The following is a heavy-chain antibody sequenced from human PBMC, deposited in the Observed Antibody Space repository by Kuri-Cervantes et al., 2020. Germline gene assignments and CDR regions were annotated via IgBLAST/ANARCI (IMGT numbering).Heavy chain of an antibody. CDR2: ISWNSGSI. D-gene: IGHD4-23*01. CDR1: GFTFDDYA. V-gene: IGHV3-9*01. CDR3: AREGYGGIPDAFDI. J-gene: IGHJ3*02. Sequence: GGSLRLSCAASGFTFDDYAMHWVRQAPGKGLEWVSGISWNSGSIGYADSVKGRFTISRDNAKNSLYLQMNSLRAEDTALYYCAREGYGGIPDAFDIWGQGTMVTVSS.